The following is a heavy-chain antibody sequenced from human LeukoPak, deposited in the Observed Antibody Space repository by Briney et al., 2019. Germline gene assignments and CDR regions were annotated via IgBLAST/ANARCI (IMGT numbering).Heavy chain of an antibody. CDR3: ARHPVDTARFTPWFDP. D-gene: IGHD5-18*01. Sequence: PSETLSLTCVVYGGSFSGYYWSWIRQSPGKGLEWIGEINHRGSTNYNPSLKRRVTISLDTSKNQFSLKLSSVTAADTAVYYCARHPVDTARFTPWFDPWGQGTLVTVSS. CDR2: INHRGST. V-gene: IGHV4-34*01. CDR1: GGSFSGYY. J-gene: IGHJ5*02.